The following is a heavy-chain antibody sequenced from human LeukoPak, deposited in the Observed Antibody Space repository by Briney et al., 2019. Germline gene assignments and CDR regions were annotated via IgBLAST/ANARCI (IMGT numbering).Heavy chain of an antibody. CDR3: ARVAWPDSFDI. J-gene: IGHJ3*02. CDR1: GFTFISYA. CDR2: ISSSSDNT. Sequence: PGGSLRLSCAASGFTFISYAMGWVRQAPGKGLEWVSTISSSSDNTYYADSVKGRFTVSRDNSKNTLFLQMNSLRAEDTAVYYCARVAWPDSFDIWGQGTMVTVSS. D-gene: IGHD5-24*01. V-gene: IGHV3-23*01.